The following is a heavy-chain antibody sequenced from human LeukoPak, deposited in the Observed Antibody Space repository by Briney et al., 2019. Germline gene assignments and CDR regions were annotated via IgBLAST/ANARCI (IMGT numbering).Heavy chain of an antibody. J-gene: IGHJ4*02. V-gene: IGHV1-2*02. Sequence: ASVKVSCKASGYTFTGYYMHWVRQAPGQGLEWMGWINPNSGGTNYAQKFQGRVTMTRDTSISTAYMELSRLRSDDTAVYYCAGDFLDSSGYYREGTDSTTLLDYWGQGTLVTVSS. CDR2: INPNSGGT. CDR3: AGDFLDSSGYYREGTDSTTLLDY. D-gene: IGHD3-22*01. CDR1: GYTFTGYY.